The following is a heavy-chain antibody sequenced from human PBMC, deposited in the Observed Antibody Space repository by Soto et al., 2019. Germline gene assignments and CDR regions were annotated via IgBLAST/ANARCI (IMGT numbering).Heavy chain of an antibody. Sequence: EVQLVESGGGLVQPGGSLSVSCAASGFTLRSHRIHWVRQVPGKGLEWVSRIDTDGGGTSYADSVKGRFTISTDNAKNTVNLQMNGLRGEDTAVYYCATVCDLWGQGNLVTVSS. J-gene: IGHJ5*02. D-gene: IGHD2-8*01. CDR2: IDTDGGGT. CDR3: ATVCDL. V-gene: IGHV3-74*01. CDR1: GFTLRSHR.